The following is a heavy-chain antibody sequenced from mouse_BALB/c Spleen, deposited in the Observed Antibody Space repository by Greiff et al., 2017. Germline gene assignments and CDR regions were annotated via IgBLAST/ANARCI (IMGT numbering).Heavy chain of an antibody. D-gene: IGHD3-1*01. J-gene: IGHJ1*01. CDR1: GFSLTSYG. CDR3: ARGEARGWYFDV. Sequence: VQRVESGPGLVAPSQSLSITCTVSGFSLTSYGVHWVRQPPGKGLEWLGVIWAGGSTNYNSALMSRLSISKDNSKSQVFLKMNSLQTDDTAMYYCARGEARGWYFDVWGAGTTVTVSS. CDR2: IWAGGST. V-gene: IGHV2-9*02.